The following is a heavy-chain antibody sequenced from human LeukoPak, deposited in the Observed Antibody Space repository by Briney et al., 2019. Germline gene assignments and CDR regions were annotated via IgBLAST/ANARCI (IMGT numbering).Heavy chain of an antibody. CDR1: GFTFDDYA. J-gene: IGHJ4*02. Sequence: SGGSLRLSCAASGFTFDDYAMHWVRQAPGKGLEWVSGISWNSGSIGYADSVKGRFTISRDNSKNTLYLQMNSLRAEDTAVYYCANRPYDSSKNPYWGQGTLVTVSS. CDR2: ISWNSGSI. CDR3: ANRPYDSSKNPY. D-gene: IGHD3-22*01. V-gene: IGHV3-9*01.